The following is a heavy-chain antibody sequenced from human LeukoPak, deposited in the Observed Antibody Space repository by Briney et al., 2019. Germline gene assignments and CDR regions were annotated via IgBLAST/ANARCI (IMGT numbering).Heavy chain of an antibody. CDR3: ARTLADYGGISYYIDY. Sequence: ASVQVSCKASGYTFTSYGISWLRQAPGQGLEWMGWISPYNGNTNYAQNLQGRVTMTTDTSTSTAYMELRSLTSDDTAVYYCARTLADYGGISYYIDYWGQGTLVTVSS. V-gene: IGHV1-18*01. CDR1: GYTFTSYG. CDR2: ISPYNGNT. D-gene: IGHD4-23*01. J-gene: IGHJ4*02.